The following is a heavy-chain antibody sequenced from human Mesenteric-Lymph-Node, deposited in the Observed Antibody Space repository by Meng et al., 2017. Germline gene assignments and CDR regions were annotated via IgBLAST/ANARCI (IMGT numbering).Heavy chain of an antibody. V-gene: IGHV7-4-1*02. Sequence: QVQLVQSGAEVKKPGASVKVSCKASGYTFTSYDINWVRQAPGQGLEWMGWINTNTGNPTYAQGFTGRFVFSLDTSVNTAHLQISTLTAEDTAVYYCATSGGGFDYWGQGALVTVSS. D-gene: IGHD1-26*01. CDR3: ATSGGGFDY. CDR1: GYTFTSYD. J-gene: IGHJ4*02. CDR2: INTNTGNP.